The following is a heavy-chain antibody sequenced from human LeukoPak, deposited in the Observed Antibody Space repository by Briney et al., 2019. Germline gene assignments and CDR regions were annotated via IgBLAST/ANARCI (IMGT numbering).Heavy chain of an antibody. CDR2: INPNSGVT. V-gene: IGHV1-2*02. D-gene: IGHD1-26*01. CDR3: ARGPRGGQAARLDY. J-gene: IGHJ4*02. CDR1: GYTLTELS. Sequence: GASVKVSCKVSGYTLTELSMHWVRQAPGQGLEWMGWINPNSGVTNSAQKFQGRVNMTRDTSISTAYMELSRLRSDDTAVYYCARGPRGGQAARLDYWGQGTLVTVSS.